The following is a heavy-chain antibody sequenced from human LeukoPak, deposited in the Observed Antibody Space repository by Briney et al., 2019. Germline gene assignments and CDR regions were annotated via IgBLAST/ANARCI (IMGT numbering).Heavy chain of an antibody. D-gene: IGHD2-15*01. V-gene: IGHV4-34*01. CDR1: GGSFSGYY. J-gene: IGHJ4*02. CDR2: INHSGST. CDR3: ARGRGAVAASHFDY. Sequence: PSETLSLTCAVYGGSFSGYYWSWIRQPPGKGLEWIGEINHSGSTNYNPSLKSRATISVDTSKNQFSLKLSSVTAADTAVYYCARGRGAVAASHFDYWGQGTLVTVSS.